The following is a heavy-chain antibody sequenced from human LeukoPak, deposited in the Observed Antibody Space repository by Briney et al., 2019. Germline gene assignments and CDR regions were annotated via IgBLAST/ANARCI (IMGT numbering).Heavy chain of an antibody. V-gene: IGHV1-69*05. Sequence: SVKVSCKASGGTFSSYAISWVRQAPGQGLEWMGGIIPIFGTANYAQKFQGRVTITTDESTSTAYMELSSLRSEDTAVYYCARGSYDYVWGSPTPYYFDYWGQGTLDTVSS. J-gene: IGHJ4*02. D-gene: IGHD3-16*01. CDR2: IIPIFGTA. CDR1: GGTFSSYA. CDR3: ARGSYDYVWGSPTPYYFDY.